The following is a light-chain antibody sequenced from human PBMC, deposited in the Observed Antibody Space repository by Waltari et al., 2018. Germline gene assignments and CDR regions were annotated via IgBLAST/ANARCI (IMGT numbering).Light chain of an antibody. Sequence: EIVLTQSPATLSLSPGARATLSCRASQSVSSYLAWYQQKPGQAPRLLIYDASNGATGIPARCSGSWSRTDFTLTISSLDPEDSAVYYCQQRSNWPLTFGGGTKLEIK. CDR3: QQRSNWPLT. J-gene: IGKJ4*01. CDR2: DAS. CDR1: QSVSSY. V-gene: IGKV3-11*01.